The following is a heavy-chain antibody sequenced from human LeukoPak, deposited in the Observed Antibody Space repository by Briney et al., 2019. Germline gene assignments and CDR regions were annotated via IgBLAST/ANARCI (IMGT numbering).Heavy chain of an antibody. CDR2: IKQGESEK. Sequence: GGSLRLSCTASGFSFSNYWMSWVRQAPGKGLEWVASIKQGESEKYYVDSVKGRFTTSRDNAKSSLYLQMNALRGEDTAVYYCARLVGDVTTWDCWGQGTLVTASS. CDR3: ARLVGDVTTWDC. CDR1: GFSFSNYW. V-gene: IGHV3-7*03. J-gene: IGHJ4*02. D-gene: IGHD1-26*01.